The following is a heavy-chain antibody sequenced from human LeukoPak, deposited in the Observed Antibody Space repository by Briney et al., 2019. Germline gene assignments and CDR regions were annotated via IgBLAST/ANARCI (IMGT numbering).Heavy chain of an antibody. D-gene: IGHD6-19*01. CDR1: GGTFSSYA. Sequence: ASVKVSCKASGGTFSSYAISWVRQAPGQGLEWMGGIIPIFGTANYAQKFQGRVTITADESTSTAYMELSSLRSEDTAVYYCARDQSSGLLDRSFDYWGQGTLATVSS. J-gene: IGHJ4*02. CDR2: IIPIFGTA. V-gene: IGHV1-69*13. CDR3: ARDQSSGLLDRSFDY.